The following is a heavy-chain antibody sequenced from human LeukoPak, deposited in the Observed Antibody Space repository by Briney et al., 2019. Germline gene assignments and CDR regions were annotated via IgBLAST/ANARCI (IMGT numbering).Heavy chain of an antibody. Sequence: GGSLRLSCAASGFTFSGSTMHWVRQASGKGLEWVGRIRSKANNYATAYATSVKGRFTLSRDDSKNTAYLQMNSLKTEDTAVYYCIRGAASGSYYGFDVWGQGATVTVSS. CDR1: GFTFSGST. J-gene: IGHJ6*02. CDR3: IRGAASGSYYGFDV. D-gene: IGHD1-26*01. V-gene: IGHV3-73*01. CDR2: IRSKANNYAT.